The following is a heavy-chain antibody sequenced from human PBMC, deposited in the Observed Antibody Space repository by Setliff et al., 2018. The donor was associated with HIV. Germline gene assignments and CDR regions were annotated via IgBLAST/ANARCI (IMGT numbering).Heavy chain of an antibody. CDR1: GGSISSGSYY. J-gene: IGHJ6*03. CDR2: IYKSGST. D-gene: IGHD7-27*01. Sequence: SETLSLTCSVSGGSISSGSYYWNWIRQPAGKQLEWIGHIYKSGSTNYNPSLKSRVTITADTSTNQFSLKLSSVTAADTAVYYCARLSGDRGLYYYYYYMDVWGKGTTVTVSS. CDR3: ARLSGDRGLYYYYYYMDV. V-gene: IGHV4-61*09.